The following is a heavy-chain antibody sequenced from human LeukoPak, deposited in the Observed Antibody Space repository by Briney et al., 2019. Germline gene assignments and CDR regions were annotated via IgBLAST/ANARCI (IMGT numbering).Heavy chain of an antibody. D-gene: IGHD1-14*01. CDR3: SKDPAPFPEVHP. CDR1: GFTFSSYA. CDR2: ISGSGGST. J-gene: IGHJ5*02. Sequence: QSGGSLRLSCAASGFTFSSYAMSWVRQAPGKGLEWVSAISGSGGSTYYADSVKGRFTISRDNSKNTLYLQMNSLRAEDTAVYYWSKDPAPFPEVHPWGQGTLVTVSS. V-gene: IGHV3-23*01.